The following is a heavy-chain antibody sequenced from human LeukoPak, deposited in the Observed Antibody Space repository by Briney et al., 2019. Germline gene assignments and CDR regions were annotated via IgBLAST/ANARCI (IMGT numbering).Heavy chain of an antibody. CDR2: IYSGGST. CDR3: ARDEGYGSGSFDI. CDR1: GFTFSNAW. Sequence: PGGSLRLSCAASGFTFSNAWMSWVRQAPGKGLEWVSVIYSGGSTYYAGSVKGRFTISRDTSKNTVLLQMNSLRVEDTAVYYCARDEGYGSGSFDIWGQGRMVTVSS. J-gene: IGHJ3*02. D-gene: IGHD3-10*01. V-gene: IGHV3-53*01.